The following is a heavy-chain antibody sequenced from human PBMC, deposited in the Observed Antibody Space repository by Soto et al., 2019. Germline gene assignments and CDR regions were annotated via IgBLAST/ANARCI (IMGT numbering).Heavy chain of an antibody. D-gene: IGHD1-26*01. CDR1: GFTLSDYY. Sequence: QVHLVESGGGLVKPGGSLRLSCAASGFTLSDYYMTWIRQAPGKGLEWVSYISSSGRTIYYADSLRGRFTISRDNAENSLYLQMNSLRAEDTALYYCARNSEHFDYWGQGTLVTVSS. CDR3: ARNSEHFDY. CDR2: ISSSGRTI. J-gene: IGHJ4*02. V-gene: IGHV3-11*01.